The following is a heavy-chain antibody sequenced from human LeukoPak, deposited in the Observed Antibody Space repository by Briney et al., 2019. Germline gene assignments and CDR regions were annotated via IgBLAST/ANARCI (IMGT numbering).Heavy chain of an antibody. CDR3: ARCHYGSGTYAHGFDI. CDR2: IYYSGST. J-gene: IGHJ3*02. D-gene: IGHD3-10*01. V-gene: IGHV4-31*03. Sequence: PSETLSLTCTVSGGSISSGGYHWSWIRQHPGKGLEWIGYIYYSGSTYYNSSLKSRVTISVDTSKNQFSLKLSSVTAADTAMYYCARCHYGSGTYAHGFDIWGQGTMVTVSS. CDR1: GGSISSGGYH.